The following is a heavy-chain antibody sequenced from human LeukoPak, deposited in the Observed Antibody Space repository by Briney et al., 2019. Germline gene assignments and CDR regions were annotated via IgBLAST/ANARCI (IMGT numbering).Heavy chain of an antibody. CDR1: GFTFSSYA. V-gene: IGHV3-43*02. CDR2: IRGLGGGT. J-gene: IGHJ6*02. Sequence: PGGSLRLSCAASGFTFSSYAMSWVRQAPGKGLEWVSLIRGLGGGTYYADSVKGRFTISRDNSKNSLFLQMNSLRAEDTALYYCARGRYNFYAMDVWGQGTTVIVPS. CDR3: ARGRYNFYAMDV.